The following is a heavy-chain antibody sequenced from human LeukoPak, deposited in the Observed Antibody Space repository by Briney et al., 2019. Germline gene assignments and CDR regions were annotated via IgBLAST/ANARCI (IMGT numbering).Heavy chain of an antibody. J-gene: IGHJ4*02. CDR3: ARDEKWEPRWGY. CDR1: GGSISSGDYY. CDR2: IYYSGST. V-gene: IGHV4-30-4*08. D-gene: IGHD1-26*01. Sequence: PSETLSLTRTVSGGSISSGDYYWSWIRQPPGKGLEWIGYIYYSGSTYYNPSLKSRVTISVDTSKNQFSLKLSSVTAADTAVYYCARDEKWEPRWGYWGQGTLVTVSS.